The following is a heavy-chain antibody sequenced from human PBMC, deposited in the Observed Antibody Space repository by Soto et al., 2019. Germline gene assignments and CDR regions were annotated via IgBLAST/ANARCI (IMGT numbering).Heavy chain of an antibody. D-gene: IGHD3-22*01. CDR3: ARLDRRYYYDSSGRNYFDY. CDR2: ISAYNGNT. J-gene: IGHJ4*02. V-gene: IGHV1-18*04. Sequence: ASVKVSCKASGYTFTSYGISWVRQAPGQGLEWMGWISAYNGNTNYAQKLQGRVTTTTDTSTSTAYMELRSLRSEDTAVYYCARLDRRYYYDSSGRNYFDYWGQGTLVTVSS. CDR1: GYTFTSYG.